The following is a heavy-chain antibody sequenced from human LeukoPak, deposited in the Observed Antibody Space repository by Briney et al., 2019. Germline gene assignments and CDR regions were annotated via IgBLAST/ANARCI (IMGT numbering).Heavy chain of an antibody. Sequence: GGSLRLSCAASGFTFSSYDMHWVRQATGKGLEWVSAIGTAGDTYYPGSVKGRFTISRENAKNSLYLQMNSLRAGDTAVYYCARGHSSSEGLNAFDIWGQGTMDTVSS. V-gene: IGHV3-13*04. CDR1: GFTFSSYD. CDR3: ARGHSSSEGLNAFDI. J-gene: IGHJ3*02. CDR2: IGTAGDT. D-gene: IGHD6-13*01.